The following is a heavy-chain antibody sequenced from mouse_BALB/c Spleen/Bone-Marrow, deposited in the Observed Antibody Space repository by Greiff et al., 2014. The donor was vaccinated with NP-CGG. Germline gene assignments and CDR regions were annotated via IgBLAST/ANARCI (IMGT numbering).Heavy chain of an antibody. Sequence: EVQLVESGAELVKPGASVKLSCTASGFNIQNTYIHWVKQRPEQGLEWIGRIDPANGNTKYDPKFQDKATITADTSSNSAYLQLPSLTSEDTAVYYCGRGADGFAMDYWGQGTSVTVSA. CDR3: GRGADGFAMDY. J-gene: IGHJ4*01. CDR2: IDPANGNT. V-gene: IGHV14-3*02. CDR1: GFNIQNTY.